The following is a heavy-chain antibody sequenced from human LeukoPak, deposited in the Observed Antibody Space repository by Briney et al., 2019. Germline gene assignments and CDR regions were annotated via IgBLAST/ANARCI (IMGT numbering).Heavy chain of an antibody. V-gene: IGHV1-69*04. Sequence: VASVKVSCKASGGTFRTYAISWVRQAPGQGLEWMGMIIPIVGTPNYARKFQGRVTIIADRSTNTAYMELNSLTSEDTAVYWCARLAKSDILTGYYQGDEGFDIRGQGTTVTVFS. CDR3: ARLAKSDILTGYYQGDEGFDI. D-gene: IGHD3-9*01. CDR2: IIPIVGTP. J-gene: IGHJ3*02. CDR1: GGTFRTYA.